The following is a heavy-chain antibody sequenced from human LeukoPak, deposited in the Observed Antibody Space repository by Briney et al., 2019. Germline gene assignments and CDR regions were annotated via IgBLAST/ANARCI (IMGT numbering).Heavy chain of an antibody. Sequence: SETLSLTCTVSGGSISSYYWSWIRQPPGKGLEWIGYIYYSGSTNYNPSLKSRVTISVDTSKNQFSLKLSSVTAADTAVYYCARGLRITSLYAFDIWGQGTMVTVSS. D-gene: IGHD3-10*01. CDR2: IYYSGST. J-gene: IGHJ3*02. CDR1: GGSISSYY. V-gene: IGHV4-59*12. CDR3: ARGLRITSLYAFDI.